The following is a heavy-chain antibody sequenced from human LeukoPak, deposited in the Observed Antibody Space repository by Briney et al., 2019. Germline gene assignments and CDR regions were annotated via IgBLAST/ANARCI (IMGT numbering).Heavy chain of an antibody. CDR1: GYTFTNYA. CDR2: ISAYNGNT. CDR3: ARDLSSSSRYNYYYGMDV. J-gene: IGHJ6*02. Sequence: ASVKVSCKASGYTFTNYAISWVRPAPGQGLEGMGWISAYNGNTNYAQKLQGRVTMTTDTSTSTAYMELRSLRSDDTAVYYCARDLSSSSRYNYYYGMDVWGQGTTVIVSS. D-gene: IGHD6-6*01. V-gene: IGHV1-18*01.